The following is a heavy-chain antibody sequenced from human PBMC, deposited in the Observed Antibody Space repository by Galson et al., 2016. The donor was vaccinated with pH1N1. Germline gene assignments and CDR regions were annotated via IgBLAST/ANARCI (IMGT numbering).Heavy chain of an antibody. V-gene: IGHV2-5*02. Sequence: PALVKPTQTLTLTCTSSGFSLTTTGVGVGWIRQPPGEALEWLALIYWDDDKRYRQSLKNRLTLTNDNSRNEVVLTMTDMDPVDTATYYCVRTIHRLGYGPDYWGQGILVTVSS. CDR3: VRTIHRLGYGPDY. CDR2: IYWDDDK. D-gene: IGHD3-22*01. J-gene: IGHJ4*02. CDR1: GFSLTTTGVG.